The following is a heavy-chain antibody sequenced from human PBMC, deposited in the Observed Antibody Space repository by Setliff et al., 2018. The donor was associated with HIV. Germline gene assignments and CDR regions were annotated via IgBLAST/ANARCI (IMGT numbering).Heavy chain of an antibody. J-gene: IGHJ4*02. CDR2: IYNSGGT. D-gene: IGHD2-21*01. V-gene: IGHV4-31*03. Sequence: SETLSLTCTVSGGSISTGGYYWSWIRQHPGKSLEWIGYIYNSGGTYYNPSLKSRITMSIDTSKNQFSLKLNSVTAADTAVYFCARASRWGSIPFDYWGQGTLVTVSS. CDR1: GGSISTGGYY. CDR3: ARASRWGSIPFDY.